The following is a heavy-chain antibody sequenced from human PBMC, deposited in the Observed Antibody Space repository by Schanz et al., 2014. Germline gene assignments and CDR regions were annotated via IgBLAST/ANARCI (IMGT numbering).Heavy chain of an antibody. CDR3: ARPALWFGDNCFDP. Sequence: DVHLLESGGGLVQPGGSLRLSCAASGFNFSNYVMSWVRQAPGKGLEWVSTIGTSGGTNYAESVKGRFTISRDNSKNTLYLQMNSLRAEDTAVYYCARPALWFGDNCFDPWGQGTLVTVSS. V-gene: IGHV3-23*01. D-gene: IGHD3-10*01. CDR2: IGTSGGT. CDR1: GFNFSNYV. J-gene: IGHJ5*02.